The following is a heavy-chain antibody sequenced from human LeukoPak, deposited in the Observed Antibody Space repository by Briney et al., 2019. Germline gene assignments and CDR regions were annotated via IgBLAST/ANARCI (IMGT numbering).Heavy chain of an antibody. D-gene: IGHD6-13*01. J-gene: IGHJ3*02. CDR2: ISNSGST. V-gene: IGHV4-59*01. CDR1: GFTFSSYS. Sequence: PGGSLRLSCAASGFTFSSYSMNWVRQPPGKGLEWIGFISNSGSTNYNPSLKSRVTISIDTSKRQFSLKLSYVTAADTAVYYCARYEVGSSWAQAFDIWGQGTMVTVSS. CDR3: ARYEVGSSWAQAFDI.